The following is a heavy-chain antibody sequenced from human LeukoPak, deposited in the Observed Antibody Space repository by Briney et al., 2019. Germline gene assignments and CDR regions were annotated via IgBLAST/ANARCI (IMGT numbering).Heavy chain of an antibody. V-gene: IGHV3-33*01. CDR3: ARDDSAIYYNLAY. J-gene: IGHJ4*02. CDR1: GLPFSNFG. Sequence: PGGSLRLSLAASGLPFSNFGFHWVRPAPGKGLEWVAVIFYDGSRKFYADSVKGRFTISRDTSKNTLYLQLKSLRADDTAVYYCARDDSAIYYNLAYWGQGTPVTVSS. D-gene: IGHD3-10*01. CDR2: IFYDGSRK.